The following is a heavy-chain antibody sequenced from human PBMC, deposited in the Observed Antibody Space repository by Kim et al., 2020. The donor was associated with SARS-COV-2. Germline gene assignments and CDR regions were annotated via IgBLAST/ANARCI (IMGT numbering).Heavy chain of an antibody. V-gene: IGHV3-43*02. Sequence: GGSLRLSCAASGFTFDDYAIQWVRQVPGKGLEWLSLISRTGGEIKYADSVKGRFTISRDNSKKSMYLQMNGLRSEDTALYYCVRGQQWLIKNWGQGTQVTVSS. J-gene: IGHJ4*02. CDR2: ISRTGGEI. CDR3: VRGQQWLIKN. CDR1: GFTFDDYA. D-gene: IGHD6-19*01.